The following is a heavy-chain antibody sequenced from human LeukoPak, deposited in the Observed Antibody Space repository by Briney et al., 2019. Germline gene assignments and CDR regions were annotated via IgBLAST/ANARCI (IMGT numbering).Heavy chain of an antibody. V-gene: IGHV4-59*11. CDR3: ATIKRGSIYGYFDF. D-gene: IGHD5-18*01. Sequence: PSETLSLTCTVSGGSISSHYWSWIRQPPGKGLEWIAYLLDSVNTKDNPSLQSRLTLSADTSKNQFSLRLSSVTAADTAVYYCATIKRGSIYGYFDFWGQRIKVTVSS. CDR2: LLDSVNT. J-gene: IGHJ4*02. CDR1: GGSISSHY.